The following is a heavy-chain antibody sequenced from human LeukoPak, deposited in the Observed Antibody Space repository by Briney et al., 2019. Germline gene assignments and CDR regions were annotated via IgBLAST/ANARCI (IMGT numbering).Heavy chain of an antibody. Sequence: PGGSLRLSCAASGFTFSSYAMSWVRQGPGKGLEWVSAISGSGGSTYYADSVKGRFTISRDNAKNSLYLQMNSLRAEDTAVYYCARAPLLLWFGELSRHEYYFDYWGQGTLVTVSS. V-gene: IGHV3-23*01. CDR1: GFTFSSYA. CDR3: ARAPLLLWFGELSRHEYYFDY. CDR2: ISGSGGST. D-gene: IGHD3-10*01. J-gene: IGHJ4*02.